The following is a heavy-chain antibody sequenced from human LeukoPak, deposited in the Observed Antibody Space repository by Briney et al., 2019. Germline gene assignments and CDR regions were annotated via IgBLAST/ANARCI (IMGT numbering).Heavy chain of an antibody. CDR3: AKGFGAFDI. CDR1: GFTFSSYW. V-gene: IGHV3-74*01. D-gene: IGHD3-10*01. CDR2: INSDGSST. Sequence: GGXXRLSCAASGFTFSSYWMHWVRQAPGKGLVWVSRINSDGSSTIYADSVKGRFTISRDNAKNTLYLQMNSLRAEDTAVYYCAKGFGAFDIWGQGTMVTVSS. J-gene: IGHJ3*02.